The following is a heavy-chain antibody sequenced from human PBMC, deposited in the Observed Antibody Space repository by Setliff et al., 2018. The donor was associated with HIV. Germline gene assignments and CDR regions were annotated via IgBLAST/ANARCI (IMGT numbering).Heavy chain of an antibody. J-gene: IGHJ4*02. Sequence: PSETLSLTCNVSGGSISRSSYYWGWVRQSPGKGLEWIGEIYHSGTTHYNPSLKSRVSISVDNSKDQFSLRLTSLTAADTAIYYCASHPLGYWGQGTLVTVSS. V-gene: IGHV4-39*07. CDR2: IYHSGTT. CDR1: GGSISRSSYY. CDR3: ASHPLGY.